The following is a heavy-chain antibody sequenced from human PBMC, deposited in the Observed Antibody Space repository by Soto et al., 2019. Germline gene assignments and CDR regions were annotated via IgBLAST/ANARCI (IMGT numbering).Heavy chain of an antibody. CDR2: IYYSGST. Sequence: SETLSLTCTVSGGSISSYYWGWIRQPPGKGLEWIGYIYYSGSTNYNPSLKSRVTISVDTSKNQFSLKLSSVTAADTAVYYCARLGSGYDPTSYYYSYMDVWGKGTTVTVS. J-gene: IGHJ6*03. CDR3: ARLGSGYDPTSYYYSYMDV. D-gene: IGHD5-12*01. V-gene: IGHV4-59*08. CDR1: GGSISSYY.